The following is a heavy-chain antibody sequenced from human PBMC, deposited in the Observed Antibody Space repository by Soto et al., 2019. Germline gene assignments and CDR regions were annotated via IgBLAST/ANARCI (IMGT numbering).Heavy chain of an antibody. Sequence: NPSETLSLTCTVSGGSLSTYYWSWIRRPPGMGLEWIASISDSGTTNYNSSLKSRVTISIDTSKKQFSLKFNSVTAADTAVYYCAREGYNFGPFDYWGQGALVTVSS. CDR3: AREGYNFGPFDY. J-gene: IGHJ4*02. D-gene: IGHD5-18*01. CDR1: GGSLSTYY. V-gene: IGHV4-59*01. CDR2: ISDSGTT.